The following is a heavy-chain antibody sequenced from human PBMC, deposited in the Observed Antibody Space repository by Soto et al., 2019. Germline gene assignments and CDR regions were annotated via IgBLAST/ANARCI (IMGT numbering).Heavy chain of an antibody. D-gene: IGHD5-12*01. J-gene: IGHJ4*02. CDR3: ARGRRYSAYDFEY. CDR1: DGSISPYH. CDR2: ISYSGST. V-gene: IGHV4-59*01. Sequence: QVQLQESGPRLVKPSETLSLTCTVSDGSISPYHWSWIRQPPGKGLEWIGYISYSGSTNFNPSLKGRVTLSMDSSKNQFSLRLSSVTAADTAVYFCARGRRYSAYDFEYWGRGALVTVSS.